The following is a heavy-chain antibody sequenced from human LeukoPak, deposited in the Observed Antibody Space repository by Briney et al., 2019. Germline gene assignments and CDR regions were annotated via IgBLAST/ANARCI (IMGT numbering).Heavy chain of an antibody. CDR2: IKEDGSTK. CDR3: ARDRESNWYPYLDA. D-gene: IGHD6-13*01. CDR1: GFTFTNYL. V-gene: IGHV3-7*01. J-gene: IGHJ4*02. Sequence: GSLRLSCATSGFTFTNYLMSWVRQAPGKGLEWVANIKEDGSTKWYVDSVRGRFTISRDNAKNSLYLQMDGLRAEDTAVYYCARDRESNWYPYLDAWGQGTLVTVSP.